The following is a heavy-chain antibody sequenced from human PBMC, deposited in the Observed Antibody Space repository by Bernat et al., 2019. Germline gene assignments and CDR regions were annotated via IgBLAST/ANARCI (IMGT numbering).Heavy chain of an antibody. J-gene: IGHJ4*02. CDR1: GFTFSSYA. CDR2: ISGSGGST. V-gene: IGHV3-23*01. D-gene: IGHD3-10*01. CDR3: AKSYESGSYLPFDY. Sequence: EVQLLESGGGVVQPGGSLRLSCAASGFTFSSYAMSWVRQAPGKGLEWVSAISGSGGSTYYADSVKGRFTISRDISKNTLYLQMNSLRAEDTAVYYCAKSYESGSYLPFDYWGQGTLVTVSS.